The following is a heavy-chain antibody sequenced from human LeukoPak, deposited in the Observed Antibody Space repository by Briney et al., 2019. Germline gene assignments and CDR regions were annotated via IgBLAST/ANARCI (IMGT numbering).Heavy chain of an antibody. Sequence: AGESLKISCKGSGYSFTSYWIGWVRQLPGKGREWMGIIYPGDSDTRYSPSFQGEVTISADKSINTSYLQWSSLKASDTDIYDCARLGYYDSSGYYGYWGQGTLVTVSS. CDR2: IYPGDSDT. CDR1: GYSFTSYW. D-gene: IGHD3-22*01. J-gene: IGHJ4*02. V-gene: IGHV5-51*01. CDR3: ARLGYYDSSGYYGY.